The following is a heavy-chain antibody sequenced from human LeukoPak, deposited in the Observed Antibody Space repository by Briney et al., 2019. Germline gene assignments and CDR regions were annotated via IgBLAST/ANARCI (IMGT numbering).Heavy chain of an antibody. CDR2: IYYSGST. CDR1: GGSISSSSYY. J-gene: IGHJ6*03. V-gene: IGHV4-39*01. D-gene: IGHD3-10*01. CDR3: ARLGSYYYYMDV. Sequence: SETLSLTCTVSGGSISSSSYYWGWIRQPPGKGLEWIGSIYYSGSTYYNPSLKSRVTISVDTSKNQFSLKLSSVTAADTAVYYCARLGSYYYYMDVWGKGTTVTISS.